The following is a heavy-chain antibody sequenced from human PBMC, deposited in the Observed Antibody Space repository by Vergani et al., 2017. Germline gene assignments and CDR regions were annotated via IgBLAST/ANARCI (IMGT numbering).Heavy chain of an antibody. J-gene: IGHJ6*03. CDR3: AGVNTETKGHFYYYYYMDV. CDR1: GGSFTSYH. V-gene: IGHV4-34*01. CDR2: IDHTGRP. Sequence: QVQLQQWGGGLLKPSETLSLTCVVNGGSFTSYHWTWIRQSPGEGLEWVGDIDHTGRPDYNPSLKCRLTMSVDKSQNQFSLTLNSVTATDTAIYFWAGVNTETKGHFYYYYYMDVWVQGTAVTVS. D-gene: IGHD4-11*01.